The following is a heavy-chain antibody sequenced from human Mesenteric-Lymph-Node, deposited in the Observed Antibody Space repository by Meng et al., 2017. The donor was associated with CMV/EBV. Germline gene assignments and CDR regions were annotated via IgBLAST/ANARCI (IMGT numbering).Heavy chain of an antibody. Sequence: SVKVSCKASGGIFSTYSISWVRQAPGQGLEWLGNIIPLFATTNYAQMFQGRVTFTTDESTSTAYMELSSLRSEDTAVYYCAMGGLSRTLYSYYYALDVWGQGTTVTVS. D-gene: IGHD3-16*02. V-gene: IGHV1-69*05. CDR1: GGIFSTYS. CDR2: IIPLFATT. J-gene: IGHJ6*02. CDR3: AMGGLSRTLYSYYYALDV.